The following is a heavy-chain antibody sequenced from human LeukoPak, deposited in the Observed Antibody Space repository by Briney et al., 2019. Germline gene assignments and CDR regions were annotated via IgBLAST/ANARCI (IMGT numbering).Heavy chain of an antibody. CDR3: ARQGYDILTGYIDAFDI. CDR2: ISYSGST. Sequence: SETLSLTCAVYGGSFSGYYWSWIRQPPGKGLEWIGYISYSGSTTYNPSLKSRVTISIDTSKNQFSLKLRSVTAADTPIYYCARQGYDILTGYIDAFDIWGQGTMVTVSS. V-gene: IGHV4-59*08. D-gene: IGHD3-9*01. J-gene: IGHJ3*02. CDR1: GGSFSGYY.